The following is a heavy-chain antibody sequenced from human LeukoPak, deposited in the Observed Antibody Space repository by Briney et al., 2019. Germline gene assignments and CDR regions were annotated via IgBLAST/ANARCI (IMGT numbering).Heavy chain of an antibody. CDR2: IIPIFGTA. CDR1: GGTFSSYA. CDR3: ATGRVDTIFGVVTSRDAFDI. V-gene: IGHV1-69*13. J-gene: IGHJ3*02. Sequence: SVKVSCKASGGTFSSYAISWVRQAPGQGLEWMGGIIPIFGTANYAQRFQGRVTITADESTSTAYMELSSLRSEDTAVYYCATGRVDTIFGVVTSRDAFDIWGQGTMVTVSS. D-gene: IGHD3-3*01.